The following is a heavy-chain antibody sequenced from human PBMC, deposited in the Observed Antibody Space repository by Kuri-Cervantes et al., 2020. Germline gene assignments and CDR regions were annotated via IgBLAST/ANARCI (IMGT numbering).Heavy chain of an antibody. J-gene: IGHJ6*02. Sequence: ASVKVSCKVSGYTLTELSMHWVRQAPGKGLEWMGGFDPEDGETIYAQKFQGRVTMTTDTSTSTAYMELRSLRSDDTAVYYCAREGPELWFGELLDPRWYYYGMDVWGQGTTVTVSS. V-gene: IGHV1-24*01. CDR2: FDPEDGET. CDR1: GYTLTELS. D-gene: IGHD3-10*01. CDR3: AREGPELWFGELLDPRWYYYGMDV.